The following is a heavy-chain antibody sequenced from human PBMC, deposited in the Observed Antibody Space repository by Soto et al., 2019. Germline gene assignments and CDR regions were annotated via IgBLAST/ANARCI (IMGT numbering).Heavy chain of an antibody. Sequence: SVKVSCKASGGTFSSYAISWVRQAPGQGLEWMGGIIPIFGTANYAQKFQGRVTITADESTSTAYMELSSLRSEDTTVYYCARDRGYGDYRDAFDIWGQGTMVTV. J-gene: IGHJ3*02. D-gene: IGHD4-17*01. V-gene: IGHV1-69*13. CDR2: IIPIFGTA. CDR3: ARDRGYGDYRDAFDI. CDR1: GGTFSSYA.